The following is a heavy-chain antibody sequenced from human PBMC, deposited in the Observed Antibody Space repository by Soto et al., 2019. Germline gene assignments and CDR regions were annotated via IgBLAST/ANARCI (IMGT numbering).Heavy chain of an antibody. CDR2: IKQDGSEK. J-gene: IGHJ4*02. Sequence: GGSLRLSCAASGFTFNSYWMSWVRQAPGKGLEWVANIKQDGSEKYYVDSVKGRFTISRDNAKNSLYLQMNSLRAEDTAVYYCARGSTFSDYWGQGTLVTVSS. CDR3: ARGSTFSDY. V-gene: IGHV3-7*01. CDR1: GFTFNSYW. D-gene: IGHD2-15*01.